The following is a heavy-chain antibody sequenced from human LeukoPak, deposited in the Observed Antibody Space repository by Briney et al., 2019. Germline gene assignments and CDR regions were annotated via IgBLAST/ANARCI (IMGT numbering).Heavy chain of an antibody. V-gene: IGHV4-59*01. CDR3: ARAGRWEGRPHAFDI. CDR1: GGSISSYY. D-gene: IGHD1-26*01. J-gene: IGHJ3*02. CDR2: IYYSGVT. Sequence: PSETLSLTCTVSGGSISSYYWNWIRQPPGKGLEWIGYIYYSGVTNYNPPLKSRVTISVDTSKSQFSLKLSSVTAADTAVYYCARAGRWEGRPHAFDIWGQGTMVTVSS.